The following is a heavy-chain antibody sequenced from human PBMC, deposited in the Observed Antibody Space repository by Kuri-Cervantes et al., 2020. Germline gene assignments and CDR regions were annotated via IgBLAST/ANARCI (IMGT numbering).Heavy chain of an antibody. J-gene: IGHJ5*02. CDR2: INHSGST. Sequence: GSLRLSCAVYGGSFSGYYWSWIRQPPGKGLEWIGEINHSGSTNYNPSLNSRVTISVDTSKNQFSLKLSSVTAADTAVYYCARGSSWYRDWFDPWGQGTLVTVSS. D-gene: IGHD6-13*01. CDR3: ARGSSWYRDWFDP. V-gene: IGHV4-34*01. CDR1: GGSFSGYY.